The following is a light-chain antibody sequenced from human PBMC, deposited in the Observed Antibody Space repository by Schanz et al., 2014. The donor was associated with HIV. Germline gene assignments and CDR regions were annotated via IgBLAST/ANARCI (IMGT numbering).Light chain of an antibody. CDR1: SSDVGVYNY. Sequence: QSALTQPPSASGSPGQSVTISCTGTSSDVGVYNYVSWYQQHPGKAPKLMIYEVSNRPSGVSNRFSGSKSGNTASLTISGLQAEDEADYYCSSYTSSSTYVFGTGTKLTVL. CDR3: SSYTSSSTYV. J-gene: IGLJ1*01. V-gene: IGLV2-14*01. CDR2: EVS.